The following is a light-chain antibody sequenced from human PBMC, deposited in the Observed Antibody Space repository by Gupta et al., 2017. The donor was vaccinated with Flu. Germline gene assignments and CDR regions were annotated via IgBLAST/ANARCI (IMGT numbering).Light chain of an antibody. J-gene: IGKJ2*01. CDR3: QQYNTYLYT. V-gene: IGKV1-5*03. Sequence: GDRVTITCRASQSINNWLAWFQQRPGKAPRLLIYKASTLESGVPSRFSGSGSGTEFTLTISSLQPDDFATYYCQQYNTYLYTFGQGTKLEI. CDR2: KAS. CDR1: QSINNW.